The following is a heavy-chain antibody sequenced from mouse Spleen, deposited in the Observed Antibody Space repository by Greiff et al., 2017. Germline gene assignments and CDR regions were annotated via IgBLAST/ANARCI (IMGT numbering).Heavy chain of an antibody. D-gene: IGHD1-1*01. CDR1: GYTFTSYG. CDR3: AIYYYGSSIYYAMDY. Sequence: VQLQQSGAELARPGASVKLSCKASGYTFTSYGISWVKQRTGQGLEWIGEIYPRSGNTYYNEKFKGKATLTADKSSSTAYMELRSLTSEDSAVYFCAIYYYGSSIYYAMDYWGQGTSVTVSS. J-gene: IGHJ4*01. CDR2: IYPRSGNT. V-gene: IGHV1-81*01.